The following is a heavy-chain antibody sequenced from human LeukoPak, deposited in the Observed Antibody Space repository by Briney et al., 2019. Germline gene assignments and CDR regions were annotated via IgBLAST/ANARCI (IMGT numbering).Heavy chain of an antibody. CDR1: GFTFSSYE. CDR2: ISSSGSTI. Sequence: PGGSLRLSCAASGFTFSSYEMNWVRQAPGKGLEWVSYISSSGSTIYYADSVKGRFTVSRDNAKNSLYLQMNSLRAEDTAVYYCARVTVVGALIDYWGQGTLVTVSS. CDR3: ARVTVVGALIDY. J-gene: IGHJ4*02. V-gene: IGHV3-48*03. D-gene: IGHD1-26*01.